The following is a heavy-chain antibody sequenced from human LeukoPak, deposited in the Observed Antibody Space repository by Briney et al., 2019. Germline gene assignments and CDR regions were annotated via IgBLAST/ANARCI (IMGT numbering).Heavy chain of an antibody. D-gene: IGHD6-6*01. V-gene: IGHV3-7*01. CDR1: GFTFSSYW. CDR3: ARGPGLYSSSSGNWFDP. CDR2: IKQDGSEK. J-gene: IGHJ5*02. Sequence: GGSLRLSCAASGFTFSSYWMSWVRQAPGKGLEWVANIKQDGSEKYYVDSVKGRFTISRDNSKNTLYLQMNSLRDEDTAVYYCARGPGLYSSSSGNWFDPWGQGTLVTVSS.